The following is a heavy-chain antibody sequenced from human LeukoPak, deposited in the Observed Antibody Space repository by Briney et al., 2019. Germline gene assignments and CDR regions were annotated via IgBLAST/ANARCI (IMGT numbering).Heavy chain of an antibody. CDR1: GGSFSGYY. Sequence: SETLSLTCAVYGGSFSGYYWSWIRQPPGKGLEWIGEINHSGSTNYSPSLKSRVTISVDTSKNQFSLKLSSVTAADTAVYYCASLRSYYYGMDVWGQGTTVTVSS. CDR2: INHSGST. CDR3: ASLRSYYYGMDV. J-gene: IGHJ6*02. V-gene: IGHV4-34*01.